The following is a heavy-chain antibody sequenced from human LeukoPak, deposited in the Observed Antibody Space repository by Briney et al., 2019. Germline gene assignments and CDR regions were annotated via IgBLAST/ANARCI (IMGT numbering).Heavy chain of an antibody. J-gene: IGHJ4*02. CDR2: IYPRDGST. CDR3: ARDQEGFDY. CDR1: GYTFTSNY. Sequence: ASVNVSCKASGYTFTSNYIHWVRQAPGQGLEWMGMIYPRDGSTSYAQKLQGRVTVTRDTSTSTVHMELSGLRSEDTAVYYCARDQEGFDYWGQGTLVTVSS. V-gene: IGHV1-46*01.